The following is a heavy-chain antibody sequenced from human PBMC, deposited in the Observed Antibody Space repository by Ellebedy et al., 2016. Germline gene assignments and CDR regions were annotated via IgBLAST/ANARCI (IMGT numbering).Heavy chain of an antibody. J-gene: IGHJ4*02. CDR2: IWYDGSNK. CDR3: ARDSYSVKDY. V-gene: IGHV3-33*08. CDR1: GFTFSSYG. Sequence: GGSLRLSCAASGFTFSSYGMHWVRQAPGKGLEWVAVIWYDGSNKYYADSVKGRFTISRDDSKNTLYLQMNSLRVEDTAVYYCARDSYSVKDYWGQGTLVTVSS. D-gene: IGHD5/OR15-5a*01.